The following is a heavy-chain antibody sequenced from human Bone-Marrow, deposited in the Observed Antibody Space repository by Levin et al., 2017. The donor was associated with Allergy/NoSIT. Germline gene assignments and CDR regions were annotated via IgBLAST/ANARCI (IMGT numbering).Heavy chain of an antibody. CDR3: ARDAGDVMDY. V-gene: IGHV4-61*03. D-gene: IGHD5-24*01. CDR1: GGSVRNNAYS. CDR2: INFSGNT. J-gene: IGHJ4*02. Sequence: SETLSLTCTVSGGSVRNNAYSWSWIRQSPGKGLEWLGYINFSGNTNYNPSFKSRLAISIDTSKNHFSLNLSSVTAADTALYYCARDAGDVMDYWGQGTLVTVSS.